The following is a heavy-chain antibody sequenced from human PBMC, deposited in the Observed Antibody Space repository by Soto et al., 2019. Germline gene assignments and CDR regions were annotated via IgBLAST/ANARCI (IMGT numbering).Heavy chain of an antibody. V-gene: IGHV1-69*13. CDR3: ARDAEDHLASLVSYFEY. Sequence: SVKVSCKASGGTFSNNGFTWVRQAPGQGLELMGGIIPIFHTAHYTQKFKGRVTITADESTSTVYMELSSLRSEDTAVYYCARDAEDHLASLVSYFEYWGQGTRVTVSS. J-gene: IGHJ4*02. CDR2: IIPIFHTA. CDR1: GGTFSNNG. D-gene: IGHD3-16*01.